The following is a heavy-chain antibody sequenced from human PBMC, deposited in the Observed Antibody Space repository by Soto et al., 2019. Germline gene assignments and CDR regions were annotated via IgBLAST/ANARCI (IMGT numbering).Heavy chain of an antibody. V-gene: IGHV4-59*11. J-gene: IGHJ3*02. CDR3: ARLQYTVVTALDI. Sequence: QVQLQESGPRLVKPSETLSLTCSVSGVSIGSHFWSGIGQAPGKGPELVGYIYHTVNTNYNPALKSRVTISMDTSKNQLSLQLSSVTAADTAVYYCARLQYTVVTALDIWGQGTMVTVSS. CDR2: IYHTVNT. D-gene: IGHD2-15*01. CDR1: GVSIGSHF.